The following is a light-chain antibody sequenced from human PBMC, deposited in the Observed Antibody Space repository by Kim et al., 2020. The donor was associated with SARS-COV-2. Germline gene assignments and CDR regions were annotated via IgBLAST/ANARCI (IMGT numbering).Light chain of an antibody. J-gene: IGKJ2*01. CDR1: QSVGSH. V-gene: IGKV3-15*01. CDR2: DAS. CDR3: QQYNNWPYT. Sequence: SVSPGERATLSCRASQSVGSHLAWYRQKPGQAPRLLLYDASTRATGVPARFSGSGSGTEFTLTISSLQSEDFAVYYCQQYNNWPYTFGQGTKLEIK.